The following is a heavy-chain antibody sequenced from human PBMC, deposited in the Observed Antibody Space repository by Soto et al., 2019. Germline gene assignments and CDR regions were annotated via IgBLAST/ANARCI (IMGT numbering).Heavy chain of an antibody. Sequence: GGSLRLSCAASGFTFSSYSMNWVRQAPGKGLEWVSSISSSSSYIYYADSVKGRFTISRDNAKNSLYLQMNSLRAEDTAVYYCERESHPEWLGHDFDIWGQGTMVTVSS. CDR2: ISSSSSYI. J-gene: IGHJ3*02. CDR1: GFTFSSYS. D-gene: IGHD3-3*01. V-gene: IGHV3-21*01. CDR3: ERESHPEWLGHDFDI.